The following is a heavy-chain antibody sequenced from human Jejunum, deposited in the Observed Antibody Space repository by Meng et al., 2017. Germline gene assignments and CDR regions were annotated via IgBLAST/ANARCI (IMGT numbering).Heavy chain of an antibody. CDR1: GFSFTTRREG. J-gene: IGHJ4*02. Sequence: QMALEESVPTPGKPRQTLTLTCTFSGFSFTTRREGVGWIRQPPGKALEWLALIYWNDDKRHSPSLQSRLTITKDTSKNQVILTMTDMDPLDTATYYCAHTDQRWDHGQYAYDKWGQGSLVTVSS. CDR3: AHTDQRWDHGQYAYDK. CDR2: IYWNDDK. D-gene: IGHD4/OR15-4a*01. V-gene: IGHV2-5*01.